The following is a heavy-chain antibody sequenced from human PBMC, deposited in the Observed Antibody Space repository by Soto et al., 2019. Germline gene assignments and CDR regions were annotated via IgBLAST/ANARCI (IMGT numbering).Heavy chain of an antibody. CDR3: ARGRSGGYDFWSGYYGMNAFDI. CDR1: GYTFTSYG. D-gene: IGHD3-3*01. V-gene: IGHV1-18*01. CDR2: ISAYNGNT. Sequence: ASVKVSCKASGYTFTSYGISWVRQDQGQGLEWMGWISAYNGNTNYAQKLQGRVTMTTDTSTSTAYMELRSLRSDDTAVYYCARGRSGGYDFWSGYYGMNAFDIWGQGTMVTVSS. J-gene: IGHJ3*02.